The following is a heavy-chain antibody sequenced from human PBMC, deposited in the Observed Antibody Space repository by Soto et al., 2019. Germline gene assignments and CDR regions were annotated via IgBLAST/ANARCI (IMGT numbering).Heavy chain of an antibody. CDR1: GFTLSAYD. J-gene: IGHJ6*02. CDR3: ARDYSGRLPRRADYYYAMDV. CDR2: LGAADDP. D-gene: IGHD2-15*01. Sequence: PGGSLRLSCAASGFTLSAYDMHCVRQAEGKGLEWVSALGAADDPYYLVSVKGRFTISRENAKNSLYLQMNNLRAGDTAVYYCARDYSGRLPRRADYYYAMDVWGQGTRVTVSS. V-gene: IGHV3-13*05.